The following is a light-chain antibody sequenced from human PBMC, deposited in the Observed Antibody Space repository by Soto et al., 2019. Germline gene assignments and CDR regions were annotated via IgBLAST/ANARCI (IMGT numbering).Light chain of an antibody. CDR3: CSYAGSSTYF. J-gene: IGLJ1*01. V-gene: IGLV2-23*02. CDR2: EVN. CDR1: SSDVGSYNL. Sequence: QSVLTQPASVSWSPGQSITISCTGTSSDVGSYNLVSWYQQHPGKAPKLIIYEVNKRPSGVSNRFSGSKSDNTASLTISGLQAEDEADYYCCSYAGSSTYFFGTVTKLTVL.